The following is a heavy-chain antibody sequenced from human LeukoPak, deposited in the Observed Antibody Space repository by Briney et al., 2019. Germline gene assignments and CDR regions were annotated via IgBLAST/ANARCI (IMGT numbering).Heavy chain of an antibody. CDR3: AREDNVVVPAAISWFDP. V-gene: IGHV4-38-2*02. CDR2: IYHSGST. CDR1: GYSISSGYY. J-gene: IGHJ5*02. Sequence: SETLSLTCAVSGYSISSGYYWGWIRQPPGKGLEWIGSIYHSGSTYYNPSLKSRVTISVDTSKNQFSLKLSSVTAADTAVYYCAREDNVVVPAAISWFDPWGQGPLVTVSS. D-gene: IGHD2-2*01.